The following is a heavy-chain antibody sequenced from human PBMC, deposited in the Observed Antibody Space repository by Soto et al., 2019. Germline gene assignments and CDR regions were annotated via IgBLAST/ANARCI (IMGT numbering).Heavy chain of an antibody. CDR2: ISGSGGST. J-gene: IGHJ6*04. V-gene: IGHV3-23*01. D-gene: IGHD2-2*01. Sequence: GSLRLSCAASGFTFSSDAMSWVRSAGGKGLEWVLAISGSGGSTYYADSVKGRCTISRDHSKNTLYLQMNSLRAEDTAVYYCATSTVRAANYFYYGMHVLGAGSTVTVSS. CDR3: ATSTVRAANYFYYGMHV. CDR1: GFTFSSDA.